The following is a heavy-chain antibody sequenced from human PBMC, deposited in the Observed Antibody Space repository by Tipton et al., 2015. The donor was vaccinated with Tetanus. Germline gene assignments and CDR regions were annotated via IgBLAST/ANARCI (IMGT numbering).Heavy chain of an antibody. J-gene: IGHJ5*02. CDR1: GFTFSTFG. Sequence: SLRLSCAASGFTFSTFGVHWVRQAPGKGLEWVAVISNDGSNKYYADSVKGRLTISRDNSKDTLYLQMNSLRTEDTATYYCALPPLRPHSSSVVSCGQGTLVTVSS. CDR3: ALPPLRPHSSSVVS. D-gene: IGHD6-6*01. CDR2: ISNDGSNK. V-gene: IGHV3-30*03.